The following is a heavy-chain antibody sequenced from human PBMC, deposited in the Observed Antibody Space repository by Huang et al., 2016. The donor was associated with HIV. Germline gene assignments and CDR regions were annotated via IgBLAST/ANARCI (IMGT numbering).Heavy chain of an antibody. CDR2: ILPDDSDT. D-gene: IGHD6-6*01. CDR3: ARRFSSSSGYFDY. CDR1: GDSFSSYW. J-gene: IGHJ4*02. Sequence: VQLVPSGAEVKKPGESLKISCKGSGDSFSSYWIAWVRQMPGQGLECMGIILPDDSDTTYSPSFAGQVTISADKSIGTAYLQWSSLKASDTAMYYCARRFSSSSGYFDYWGQGSLVTVSS. V-gene: IGHV5-51*01.